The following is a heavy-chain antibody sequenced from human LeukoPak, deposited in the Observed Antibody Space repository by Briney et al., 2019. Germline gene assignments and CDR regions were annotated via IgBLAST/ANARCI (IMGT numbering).Heavy chain of an antibody. V-gene: IGHV1-46*01. Sequence: ASVKVSCKASGYTFTSYYMHWVRQAPGQGLKWMGIMNPSGGSTSYAQKFQGRVTMTRDTSTSTVYMELSSLRSEDTAVYYCAREEGSSYYFGYWGQGTLVTVSS. CDR2: MNPSGGST. CDR1: GYTFTSYY. D-gene: IGHD6-6*01. J-gene: IGHJ4*02. CDR3: AREEGSSYYFGY.